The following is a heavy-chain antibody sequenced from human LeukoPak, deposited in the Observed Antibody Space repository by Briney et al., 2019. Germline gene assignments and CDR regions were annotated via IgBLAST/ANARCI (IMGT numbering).Heavy chain of an antibody. J-gene: IGHJ4*02. CDR2: IHYSGST. CDR1: DGTISSYY. D-gene: IGHD1-26*01. Sequence: KPSETLSLTCTVSDGTISSYYWSWIRQPPGKGLEWIGSIHYSGSTNYNPSLKSRATISVDTSKNQFSLKLSSLTAADTAVYYCARGQDILPQPYYFDYWGQGTLVTVSS. V-gene: IGHV4-59*01. CDR3: ARGQDILPQPYYFDY.